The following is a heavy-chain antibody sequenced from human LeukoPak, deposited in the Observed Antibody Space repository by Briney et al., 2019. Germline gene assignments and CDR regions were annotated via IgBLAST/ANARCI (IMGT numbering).Heavy chain of an antibody. CDR1: GFTFSSYA. Sequence: GGSLRLSCAASGFTFSSYAMSWVRQAPGKGLEWVSAISGSGGSTYYADSVKGRFTISRDNSKNTLYLQMNSLRAEDTAVYYCAKDPLYYYDRSGDYWGQGTLVTVSS. CDR3: AKDPLYYYDRSGDY. D-gene: IGHD3-22*01. J-gene: IGHJ4*02. V-gene: IGHV3-23*01. CDR2: ISGSGGST.